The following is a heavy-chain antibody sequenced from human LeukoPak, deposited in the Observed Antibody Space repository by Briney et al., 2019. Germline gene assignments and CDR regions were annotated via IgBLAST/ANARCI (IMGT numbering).Heavy chain of an antibody. V-gene: IGHV3-30*02. CDR2: IHYDGTNE. CDR3: AKLLYYYDSSQPY. J-gene: IGHJ4*02. D-gene: IGHD3-22*01. Sequence: GGSLRLSCAASGFTFSSYGMHWVRQAPGKGLEWVAFIHYDGTNEYYADSVKGRFTISRDNSKNTLYLQMNSLRAEDTAVYYCAKLLYYYDSSQPYWGQGTLVTVSS. CDR1: GFTFSSYG.